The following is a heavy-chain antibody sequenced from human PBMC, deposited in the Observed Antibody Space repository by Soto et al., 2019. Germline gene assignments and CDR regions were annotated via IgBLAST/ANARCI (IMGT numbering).Heavy chain of an antibody. CDR1: GFTFSSYG. CDR3: AKGTKGYCSGGSCRGLGMDV. J-gene: IGHJ6*02. V-gene: IGHV3-30*18. Sequence: LRLSCAASGFTFSSYGMHWVRQAPGKGLEWVAVISYDGSNKYYADSVKGRFTISRDNSKNTLYLQMNSLRAEDTAVYYCAKGTKGYCSGGSCRGLGMDVWGQGTTVTVSS. D-gene: IGHD2-15*01. CDR2: ISYDGSNK.